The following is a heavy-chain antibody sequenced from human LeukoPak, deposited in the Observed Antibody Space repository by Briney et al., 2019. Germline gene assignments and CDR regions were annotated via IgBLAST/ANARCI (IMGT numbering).Heavy chain of an antibody. Sequence: SETLSLTCTVSGGSISSYYWSWIRQPPGKGLEWIGYIYYSGSTYYNPSLKSRVTISVDTSQIHLSLKLSSVTAADTAVYYCARWGSYAFDFWGQGTLVTVSS. CDR3: ARWGSYAFDF. J-gene: IGHJ4*02. CDR2: IYYSGST. V-gene: IGHV4-59*08. D-gene: IGHD3-16*01. CDR1: GGSISSYY.